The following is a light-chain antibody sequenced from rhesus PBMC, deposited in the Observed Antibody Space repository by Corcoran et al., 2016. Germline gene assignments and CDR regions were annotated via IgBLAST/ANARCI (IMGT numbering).Light chain of an antibody. CDR2: RAS. CDR3: MQALQNPRT. J-gene: IGKJ1*01. CDR1: QTLLHSNGNSY. V-gene: IGKV2-73*01. Sequence: DIVMTQTPLSLPVTPGEPASISCRSSQTLLHSNGNSYLYWYLQKPGQPPRLLIYRASNRVSGVPDRFSGIGSGTDCTLKISRVEAEDVGVYYCMQALQNPRTFGQGTRVEIK.